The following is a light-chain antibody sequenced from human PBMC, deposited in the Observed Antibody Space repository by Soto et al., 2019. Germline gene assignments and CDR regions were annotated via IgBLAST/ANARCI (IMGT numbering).Light chain of an antibody. CDR1: SSNIGSKA. Sequence: QSVLTQPPSASGTPGQRVTISCSGSSSNIGSKAVNWYQHLPGTAPKLLIYSSSQRPSGVPDRFSGSKSGTSASLAISGLQSEDEADYYCTAWDDSLKGVVFGGGTKLTVL. V-gene: IGLV1-44*01. J-gene: IGLJ2*01. CDR2: SSS. CDR3: TAWDDSLKGVV.